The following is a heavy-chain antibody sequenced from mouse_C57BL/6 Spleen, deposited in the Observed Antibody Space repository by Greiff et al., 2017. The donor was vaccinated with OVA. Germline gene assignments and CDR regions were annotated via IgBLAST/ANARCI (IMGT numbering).Heavy chain of an antibody. J-gene: IGHJ4*01. V-gene: IGHV1-82*01. Sequence: VQVVESGPELVKPGASVKISCKASGYAFSSSWMNWVKQRPGKGLEWIGRIYPGDGDTNYNGKFKGKATLTADKSSSTAYMQLSSLTSEDSAVYFCARDYYGSSYEYYAMDYWGQGTSVTVSS. CDR3: ARDYYGSSYEYYAMDY. CDR1: GYAFSSSW. D-gene: IGHD1-1*01. CDR2: IYPGDGDT.